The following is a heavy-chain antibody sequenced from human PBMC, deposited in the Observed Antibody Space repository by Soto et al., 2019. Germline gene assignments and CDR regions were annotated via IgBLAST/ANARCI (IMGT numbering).Heavy chain of an antibody. Sequence: SETLSLTCTVSGGSISSYYWSWIRQPPGKGLEWIGYIYYSGSTNYNPSLKSRVTISVDTSKNQFSLKLSSVTAADTAVYYCARDLQAAMVFLYYYYYGMDVWGQGTTVTVSS. CDR2: IYYSGST. CDR3: ARDLQAAMVFLYYYYYGMDV. J-gene: IGHJ6*02. D-gene: IGHD5-18*01. CDR1: GGSISSYY. V-gene: IGHV4-59*01.